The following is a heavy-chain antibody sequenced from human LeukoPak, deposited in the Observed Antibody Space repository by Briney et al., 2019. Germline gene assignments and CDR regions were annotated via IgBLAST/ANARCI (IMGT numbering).Heavy chain of an antibody. CDR1: GFTFSSYS. D-gene: IGHD1-26*01. J-gene: IGHJ4*02. V-gene: IGHV3-21*01. CDR3: ARGGWGATWLVDY. Sequence: PGGSLRLSCAASGFTFSSYSMNWVRQAPGKGLEWVSSISSSSSYIYYADSVKGRFTISRDNAKNSLYLQMNSLRAEDTAVYYCARGGWGATWLVDYWGQETLVTVSS. CDR2: ISSSSSYI.